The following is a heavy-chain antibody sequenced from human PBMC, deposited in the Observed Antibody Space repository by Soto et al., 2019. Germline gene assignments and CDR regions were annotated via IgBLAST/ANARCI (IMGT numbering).Heavy chain of an antibody. CDR2: IDGSGGIT. CDR3: VKNSGWFNT. Sequence: QLLQSGGGLVQPGGSLTLSCAASGFTFGTTDMSWVRQAPGEGLEWVSTIDGSGGITYYADSVKGRFTISRDNSRNTVYLQMNSMSGDDTALYYCVKNSGWFNTGGQGALVTVSS. V-gene: IGHV3-23*01. CDR1: GFTFGTTD. J-gene: IGHJ5*02. D-gene: IGHD3-10*01.